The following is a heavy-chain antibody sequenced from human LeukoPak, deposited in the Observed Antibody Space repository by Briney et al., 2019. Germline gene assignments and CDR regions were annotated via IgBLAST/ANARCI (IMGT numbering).Heavy chain of an antibody. CDR3: AKSIAARRGLYYFDY. D-gene: IGHD6-6*01. V-gene: IGHV4-38-2*02. Sequence: SETLSLTCTVSDYSISSGYYWGWIRQPPGKGLEWIGSIYHGGSTYYNPSLKSRVTISVDTSKNQFSLKLSSVTAADTAVYYCAKSIAARRGLYYFDYWGQGTLVTVSS. CDR1: DYSISSGYY. J-gene: IGHJ4*02. CDR2: IYHGGST.